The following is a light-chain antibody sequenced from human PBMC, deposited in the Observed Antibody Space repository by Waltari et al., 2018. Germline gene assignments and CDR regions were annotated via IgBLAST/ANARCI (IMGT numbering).Light chain of an antibody. V-gene: IGKV3-11*01. J-gene: IGKJ3*01. CDR3: QQRSSWPPRIS. Sequence: EVVLTQSPATLSLSPGDRATLSCRASQSVSIILAWYQQKPGQAPRLLIYDASNRATGIPARFSGSGSGTDFTLTISSLEPEDFAVYYCQQRSSWPPRISFGPGTKVNIK. CDR2: DAS. CDR1: QSVSII.